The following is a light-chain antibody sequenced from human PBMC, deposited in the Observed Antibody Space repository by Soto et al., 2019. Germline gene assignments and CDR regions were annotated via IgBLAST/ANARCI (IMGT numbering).Light chain of an antibody. CDR3: QQDTKRCT. Sequence: EIVMTQSPATLSVSPGERVTLSCRASQSVGSNLAWYQKKPGRAPRLLIYSAATRATGIPARFSGSGSGTEITLTISRRQAEDVGVYYWQQDTKRCTFGQGTKVEIK. CDR1: QSVGSN. J-gene: IGKJ1*01. CDR2: SAA. V-gene: IGKV3-15*01.